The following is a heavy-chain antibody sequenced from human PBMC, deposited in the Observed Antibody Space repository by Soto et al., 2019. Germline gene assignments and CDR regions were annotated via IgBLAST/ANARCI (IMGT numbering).Heavy chain of an antibody. CDR1: GFICTSYD. D-gene: IGHD2-8*02. CDR3: AKATATGGGAFDI. V-gene: IGHV3-23*01. Sequence: PGGSLRLSCAASGFICTSYDMSWVRQAPGKGLEWVSTILVGGSTHYEDSVKGRFTISRDRSKNTVYLQMNSLTAGDTAVYYCAKATATGGGAFDICGQGTMVT. CDR2: ILVGGST. J-gene: IGHJ3*02.